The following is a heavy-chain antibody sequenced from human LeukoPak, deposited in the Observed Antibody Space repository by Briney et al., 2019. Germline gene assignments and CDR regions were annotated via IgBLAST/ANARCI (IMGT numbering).Heavy chain of an antibody. CDR2: ISGSGGST. D-gene: IGHD2-2*01. J-gene: IGHJ4*02. CDR3: AKFGRGYCSSTSCSSFDY. V-gene: IGHV3-23*01. CDR1: GFTFSSYA. Sequence: GGSLRLSCAASGFTFSSYAMSWVRQAPGKGLEWVSAISGSGGSTYYADSVKGRFTISRDNSKNTLYLQMNRLRAEDTAVYYCAKFGRGYCSSTSCSSFDYWGQGTLVTVSS.